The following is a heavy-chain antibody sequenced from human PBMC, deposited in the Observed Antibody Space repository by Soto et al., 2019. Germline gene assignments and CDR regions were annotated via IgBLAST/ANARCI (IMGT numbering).Heavy chain of an antibody. J-gene: IGHJ4*02. D-gene: IGHD3-10*01. CDR2: ISSGGGTI. CDR3: ARTPITSGCYHYDS. Sequence: QVQLVESGGGLVKPEGSLRLSCAASGFTFSDYYMTWIRQAPGKGLEWVSYISSGGGTIHYADSVKGRFTISRDNAKTSLYLQMNSLRAEDTAVYYCARTPITSGCYHYDSWGQGTLVTVSS. V-gene: IGHV3-11*01. CDR1: GFTFSDYY.